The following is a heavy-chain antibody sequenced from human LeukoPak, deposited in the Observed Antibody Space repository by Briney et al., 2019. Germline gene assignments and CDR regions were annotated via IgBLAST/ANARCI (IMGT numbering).Heavy chain of an antibody. CDR1: GGSFSGYY. Sequence: SETLSLTCAVYGGSFSGYYWSWIRQPPGKGLEWIGEINHSGSTNYNPSLKSRVTISVDTSKNQFSLKLSSVTAADTAVYYCARVPLYYYDSSGYSFDAFDIWGLGTMVTVSS. CDR2: INHSGST. CDR3: ARVPLYYYDSSGYSFDAFDI. D-gene: IGHD3-22*01. V-gene: IGHV4-34*01. J-gene: IGHJ3*02.